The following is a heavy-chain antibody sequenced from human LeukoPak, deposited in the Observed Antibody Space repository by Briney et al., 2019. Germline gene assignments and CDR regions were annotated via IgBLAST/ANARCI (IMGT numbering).Heavy chain of an antibody. V-gene: IGHV3-33*01. CDR3: SGEDDAFDI. Sequence: GGSLRLSCAASGFTFSSYGMHWVRQAPGKGLEWVAVIWYDGSNKYYADSVKGRFTISRDNSKNTLYLQMNSLRAEDTAVYYCSGEDDAFDIWGQGTMVTVPS. CDR2: IWYDGSNK. CDR1: GFTFSSYG. J-gene: IGHJ3*02.